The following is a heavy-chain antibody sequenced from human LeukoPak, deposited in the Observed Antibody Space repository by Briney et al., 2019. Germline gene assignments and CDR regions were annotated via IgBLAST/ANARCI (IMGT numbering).Heavy chain of an antibody. V-gene: IGHV7-4-1*02. CDR2: INTNTGNP. D-gene: IGHD5-18*01. CDR1: GFTFSGSA. Sequence: GGSLRLSCAASGFTFSGSALHWVRQASGKGLEWMGWINTNTGNPTYAQGFTGRFVFSLDTSVSTAYLQISSLKAEDTAVYYCARRGYSYGYYWFDPWGQGTLVTVSS. J-gene: IGHJ5*02. CDR3: ARRGYSYGYYWFDP.